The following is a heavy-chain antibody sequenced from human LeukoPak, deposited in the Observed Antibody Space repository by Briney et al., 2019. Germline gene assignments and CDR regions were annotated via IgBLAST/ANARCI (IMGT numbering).Heavy chain of an antibody. Sequence: SETLSLTCTVSGGSISSGDYYWSWIRQPPGKGLEWIGYIYYSGSTYYNPSLKSRVTISVDTSKNQFSLKLSSLTAADTAVYYCARVDWFGANTSNFDYWGQGTLVTVSS. CDR2: IYYSGST. V-gene: IGHV4-30-4*01. CDR3: ARVDWFGANTSNFDY. CDR1: GGSISSGDYY. J-gene: IGHJ4*02. D-gene: IGHD3-10*01.